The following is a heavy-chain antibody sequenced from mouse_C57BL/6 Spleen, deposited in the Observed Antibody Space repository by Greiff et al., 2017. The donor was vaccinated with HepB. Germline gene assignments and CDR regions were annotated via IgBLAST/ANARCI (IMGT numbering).Heavy chain of an antibody. CDR2: INPGSGGN. Sequence: QVQLKESGAELVRPGTSVKVSCKASGYAFTNYLIEWVKQRPGQGLEWIGVINPGSGGNNYNEKFKGKATLTADKSSSTSYMQLSSLTSEDSAVYFCARCYDGAMDYWGQGTSVTGSS. CDR1: GYAFTNYL. D-gene: IGHD2-3*01. J-gene: IGHJ4*01. V-gene: IGHV1-54*01. CDR3: ARCYDGAMDY.